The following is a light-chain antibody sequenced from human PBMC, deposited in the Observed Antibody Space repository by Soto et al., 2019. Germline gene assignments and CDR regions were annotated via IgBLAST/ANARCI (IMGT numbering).Light chain of an antibody. CDR2: DVS. J-gene: IGLJ1*01. CDR3: YSYTTSSTYV. V-gene: IGLV2-14*01. Sequence: QSALTQPASVSGSPGQSITISCSGTSSDVGGYNYVSWYQQHPGKAPKVMIYDVSNRPSGVSNRFSGSKSGNTASLTISGLQAEDEADYYCYSYTTSSTYVFGTGNKLTVL. CDR1: SSDVGGYNY.